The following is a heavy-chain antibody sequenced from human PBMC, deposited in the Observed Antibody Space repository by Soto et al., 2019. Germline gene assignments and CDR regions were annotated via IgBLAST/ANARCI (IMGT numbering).Heavy chain of an antibody. D-gene: IGHD3-22*01. CDR1: GGSISSYY. Sequence: VQLQESGPGLVKPSETLSLTCTVSGGSISSYYWSWIRQPPGKGLEWIGYIYYSGSTNYNPSLKSRVTISVDTSKNQFSLKLSSVTGADTAVYYCAREYYYDSSGWVDFGMDVWGQGTTVTVSS. CDR3: AREYYYDSSGWVDFGMDV. V-gene: IGHV4-59*01. CDR2: IYYSGST. J-gene: IGHJ6*02.